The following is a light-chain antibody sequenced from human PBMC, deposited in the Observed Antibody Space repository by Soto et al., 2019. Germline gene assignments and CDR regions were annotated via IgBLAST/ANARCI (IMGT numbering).Light chain of an antibody. V-gene: IGLV2-14*03. CDR2: EVS. Sequence: QSALTQPASVSGSPGQSITISCTGTSSDVGASNYVSWYHQHPGKAPKLLIYEVSNRPSGVSHRFSGSKSANTASLTISGLQAGDEADYYCSSYTSSSTWLFGGGTQLTVL. J-gene: IGLJ3*02. CDR1: SSDVGASNY. CDR3: SSYTSSSTWL.